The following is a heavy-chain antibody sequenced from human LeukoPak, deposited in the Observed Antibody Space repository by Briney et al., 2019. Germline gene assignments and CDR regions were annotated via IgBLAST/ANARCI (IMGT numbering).Heavy chain of an antibody. V-gene: IGHV3-48*01. Sequence: GGSLRLSCAASGFTFSSYSMNWVRQAPGKGLEWVSHINIVNNAIYYSDSVKGRFTISRDNSKNTLYLQMNSLRAEDTAVYYCVGAVVTAQFDPWGQGTLVTVSS. D-gene: IGHD2-21*02. CDR3: VGAVVTAQFDP. CDR1: GFTFSSYS. J-gene: IGHJ5*02. CDR2: INIVNNAI.